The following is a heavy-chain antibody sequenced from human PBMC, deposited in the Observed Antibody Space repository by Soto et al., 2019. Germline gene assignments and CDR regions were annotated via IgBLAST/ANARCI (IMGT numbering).Heavy chain of an antibody. CDR2: IYYSGST. CDR3: ARSPNYYYYGFDV. J-gene: IGHJ6*02. V-gene: IGHV4-61*01. Sequence: PSGTLSLTCTFSGGSVSSCTYFWSWIRQSPGKGLEWIAYIYYSGSTNYNPSLQRRSTISVDTSKSQVSLTLTYVTAADAAVYYCARSPNYYYYGFDVWGQGNTVTVSS. CDR1: GGSVSSCTYF.